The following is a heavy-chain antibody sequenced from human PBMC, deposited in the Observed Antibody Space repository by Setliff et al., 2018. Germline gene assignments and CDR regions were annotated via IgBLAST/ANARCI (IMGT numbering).Heavy chain of an antibody. Sequence: GGSLRLSCAASGFTFSSYRMHWVRQAPGKGLEWVAVIWDDGGNKYHADSVKGRFTISRDNSKNTLYLQMNSLRPEDTAVYYCARDLYSSGWLRGPDIWGQGTMVTVSS. D-gene: IGHD6-19*01. CDR1: GFTFSSYR. J-gene: IGHJ3*02. CDR3: ARDLYSSGWLRGPDI. V-gene: IGHV3-33*08. CDR2: IWDDGGNK.